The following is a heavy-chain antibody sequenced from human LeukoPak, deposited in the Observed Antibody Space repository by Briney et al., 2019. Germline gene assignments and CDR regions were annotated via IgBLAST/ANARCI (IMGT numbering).Heavy chain of an antibody. J-gene: IGHJ4*02. Sequence: GGSLRLSCAASGFTFSYYSMNWVRQAPGKGLEWVSYISSSGTTIYYADSVKGRFTISRDNAKNSLYLQMNSLRVEDTAVYYCARGSDYDFWSGYYFDDYWGQGTLVTVSS. CDR3: ARGSDYDFWSGYYFDDY. CDR2: ISSSGTTI. V-gene: IGHV3-48*01. CDR1: GFTFSYYS. D-gene: IGHD3-3*01.